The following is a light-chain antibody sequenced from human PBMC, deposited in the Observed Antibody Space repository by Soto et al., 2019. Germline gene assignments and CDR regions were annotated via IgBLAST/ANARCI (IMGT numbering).Light chain of an antibody. CDR3: EKYNSGPRT. J-gene: IGKJ1*01. CDR1: PGISNF. CDR2: GAS. V-gene: IGKV1-27*01. Sequence: DIQMTQSPSSLSAPVGDAVTITCRASPGISNFLAWYQQKAGKVPKLLIYGASTLQSGVPSRFSGSGSGTEFTLAISSLQPEDVATYYCEKYNSGPRTFGQGTKVEIK.